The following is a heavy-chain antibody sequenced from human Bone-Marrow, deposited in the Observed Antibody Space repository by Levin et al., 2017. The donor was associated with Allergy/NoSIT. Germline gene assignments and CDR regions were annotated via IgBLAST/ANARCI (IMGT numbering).Heavy chain of an antibody. J-gene: IGHJ5*01. CDR2: ISYDGSRK. D-gene: IGHD1-20*01. CDR1: GFSFKSFG. CDR3: AKDQQYNFFDWIDS. V-gene: IGHV3-30*18. Sequence: GGSLRLSCAASGFSFKSFGMHWVRQAPGKGLDWVAVISYDGSRKYYAESVKGRFTVSRDHSKNTLFLQMDSLRPEDTAIYYCAKDQQYNFFDWIDSWGQGTLVTVSS.